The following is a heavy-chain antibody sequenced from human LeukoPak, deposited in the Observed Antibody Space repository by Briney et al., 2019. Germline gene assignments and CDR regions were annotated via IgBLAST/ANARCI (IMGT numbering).Heavy chain of an antibody. CDR1: DGSFSSYC. Sequence: PSETLSLTCTVYDGSFSSYCWTWVRQPPGKGLGWIGEINHSGSTNYNPSLKSRVTISVDTSMNQFSLKLSSVTAADTAVYYCARTHHYNWNYLDSWGQGTLVTVSS. J-gene: IGHJ4*02. CDR3: ARTHHYNWNYLDS. V-gene: IGHV4-34*01. CDR2: INHSGST. D-gene: IGHD1-20*01.